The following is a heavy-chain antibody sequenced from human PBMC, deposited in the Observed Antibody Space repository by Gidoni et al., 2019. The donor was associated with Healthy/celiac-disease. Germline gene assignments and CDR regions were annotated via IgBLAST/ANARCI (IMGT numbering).Heavy chain of an antibody. CDR3: ATVPTRAARPERRYYYYYYMDV. D-gene: IGHD6-6*01. CDR2: FDPEDGET. J-gene: IGHJ6*03. V-gene: IGHV1-24*01. CDR1: GYTFTELS. Sequence: QVQLEQSGAEVTKPGASVKVSCKVPGYTFTELSIHWVRQAPGKGLEWMGGFDPEDGETIYAQKFQGRVTRTEDTSTDTAYMELSSLRSKDTAVYYCATVPTRAARPERRYYYYYYMDVWGKGTTVTVSS.